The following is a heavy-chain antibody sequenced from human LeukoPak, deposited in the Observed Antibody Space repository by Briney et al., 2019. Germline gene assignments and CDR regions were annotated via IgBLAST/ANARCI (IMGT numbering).Heavy chain of an antibody. CDR3: ARDLAGATSH. Sequence: GGSLRLSCAASGFTFSSYAMHWVRQAPGKGLAWVVAISYDGGNKYYADSVKDRFTISRDNSKNTLYLQMNSLRAEDTAVYYCARDLAGATSHWGQGTLVTVSS. D-gene: IGHD1-26*01. J-gene: IGHJ4*02. CDR1: GFTFSSYA. V-gene: IGHV3-30-3*01. CDR2: ISYDGGNK.